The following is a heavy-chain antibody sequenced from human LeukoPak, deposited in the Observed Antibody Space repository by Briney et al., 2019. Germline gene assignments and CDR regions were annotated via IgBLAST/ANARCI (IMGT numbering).Heavy chain of an antibody. CDR2: IYHSGST. J-gene: IGHJ4*02. V-gene: IGHV4-38-2*02. CDR1: GGSISSGYY. D-gene: IGHD2-15*01. CDR3: AREVVSSDYSASFDY. Sequence: PSETLSLTCTVSGGSISSGYYWGWIRQPPGKGLEWIGSIYHSGSTYYNPSLKSRVTISVDTSKNQFSLKLSSVTAADTAVYYCAREVVSSDYSASFDYWGQGTLVTVSS.